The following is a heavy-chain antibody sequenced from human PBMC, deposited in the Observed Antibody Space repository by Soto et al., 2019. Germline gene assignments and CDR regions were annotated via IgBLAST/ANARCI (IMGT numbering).Heavy chain of an antibody. CDR2: INHSGST. D-gene: IGHD5-18*01. Sequence: TSETLSLTCAVYGGSFSSYYWSWIRQPPGKGLEWIGEINHSGSTNYNPSLKSRVTISVDTSKNQFSLKLSSVTAADTAVYYCARTAPTAMVFDYWGQGTLVTVSS. CDR3: ARTAPTAMVFDY. J-gene: IGHJ4*02. CDR1: GGSFSSYY. V-gene: IGHV4-34*01.